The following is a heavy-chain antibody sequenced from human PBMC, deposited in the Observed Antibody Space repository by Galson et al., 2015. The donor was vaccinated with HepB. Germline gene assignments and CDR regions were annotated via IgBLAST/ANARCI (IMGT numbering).Heavy chain of an antibody. CDR3: ARLLHDELELRRGWFDP. J-gene: IGHJ5*02. V-gene: IGHV1-18*04. CDR2: ISAYNGNT. Sequence: SVKVSCKASGYTFTSYGISWVRQAPGQGLEWMGWISAYNGNTNYAQKLQGRVTMTTDTSTSTAYMELRSLRSDDTAVYYCARLLHDELELRRGWFDPWGQGTLVTVSS. D-gene: IGHD1-7*01. CDR1: GYTFTSYG.